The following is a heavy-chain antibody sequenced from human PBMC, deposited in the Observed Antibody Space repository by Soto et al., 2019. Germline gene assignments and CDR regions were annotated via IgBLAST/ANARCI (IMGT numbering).Heavy chain of an antibody. Sequence: SSVKVYCKAAGGTLSGDAISWVRQAPGQGLEWMGGIIPIFGTANYAQKFQGRVTITADESTSTAYMELSSLRSEDTAVYYCAGPGLMVRGVIIPADDYYYYGMDVWGQGTTVTVSS. CDR1: GGTLSGDA. CDR2: IIPIFGTA. J-gene: IGHJ6*02. D-gene: IGHD3-10*01. CDR3: AGPGLMVRGVIIPADDYYYYGMDV. V-gene: IGHV1-69*01.